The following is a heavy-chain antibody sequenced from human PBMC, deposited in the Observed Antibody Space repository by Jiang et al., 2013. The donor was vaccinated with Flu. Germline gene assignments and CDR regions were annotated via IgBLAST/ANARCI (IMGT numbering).Heavy chain of an antibody. V-gene: IGHV3-30*18. D-gene: IGHD2-2*01. J-gene: IGHJ6*02. Sequence: GRSLRLSCAASGFTFSSYGMHWVRQAPGKGLEWVAVISYDGSNKYYADSVKGRFTISRDNSKNTLYLQMNSLRAEDTAVYYCAKDMGYCSSTSCHPHSVKYGMDVWGQGTTVTVSS. CDR3: AKDMGYCSSTSCHPHSVKYGMDV. CDR1: GFTFSSYG. CDR2: ISYDGSNK.